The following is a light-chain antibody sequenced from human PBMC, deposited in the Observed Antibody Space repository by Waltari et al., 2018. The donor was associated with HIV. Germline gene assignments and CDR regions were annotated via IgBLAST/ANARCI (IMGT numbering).Light chain of an antibody. CDR2: DVS. J-gene: IGLJ2*01. CDR3: SSYTTTNTFVV. Sequence: QSALAHPASVSGSPGQSITIPSTGSTSDIAGDHYVPWYQLQPGGPPKLLIYDVSQRPSGVSDRFSGSRSGNTASLTISRLQTGDEGEYFCSSYTTTNTFVVFGGGTKVTVL. CDR1: TSDIAGDHY. V-gene: IGLV2-14*03.